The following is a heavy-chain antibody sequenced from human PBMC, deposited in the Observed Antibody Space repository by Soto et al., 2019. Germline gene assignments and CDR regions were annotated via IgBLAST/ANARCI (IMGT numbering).Heavy chain of an antibody. Sequence: SRPTLVNPTQTLTLTCTFSGFSFSTSGMCVSWIRQPPGKAMEWLALIDWDDDKFYLTSLKTRLTISSDTSKNQVVLTMTNMDPLDTATYFCARNFYDTGNHYARIDYWGPGTLVTVSS. CDR1: GFSFSTSGMC. D-gene: IGHD3-22*01. CDR2: IDWDDDK. CDR3: ARNFYDTGNHYARIDY. V-gene: IGHV2-70*01. J-gene: IGHJ4*02.